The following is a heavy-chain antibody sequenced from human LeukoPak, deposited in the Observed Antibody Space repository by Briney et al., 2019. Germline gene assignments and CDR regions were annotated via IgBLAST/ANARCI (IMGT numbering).Heavy chain of an antibody. CDR2: IYYTGNT. J-gene: IGHJ4*02. V-gene: IGHV4-39*01. Sequence: SETLSLTCTVSGVSISSSYSYWGRIRQPPGMGLEWIGSIYYTGNTYYNASLKSQVSISIDTSKNQFSLKLTSVTAADTAVYYCARAHNWKYGSFDFWGQGTLVTVSS. D-gene: IGHD1-7*01. CDR1: GVSISSSYSY. CDR3: ARAHNWKYGSFDF.